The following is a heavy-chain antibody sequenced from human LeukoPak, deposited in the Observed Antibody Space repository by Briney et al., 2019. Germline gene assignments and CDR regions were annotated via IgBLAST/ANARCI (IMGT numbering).Heavy chain of an antibody. CDR3: ARNQPMDYDFWSGYYYYYYMDV. J-gene: IGHJ6*03. CDR2: INPNSGGT. D-gene: IGHD3-3*01. CDR1: GFTFTGYY. Sequence: ASVKVSCKASGFTFTGYYLHWVRLAPGQGLEWVGWINPNSGGTNYAQKFQGRVTMTRDTSITTAYMELTSLRSDDTAVYYCARNQPMDYDFWSGYYYYYYMDVWGKGTTVTVSS. V-gene: IGHV1-2*02.